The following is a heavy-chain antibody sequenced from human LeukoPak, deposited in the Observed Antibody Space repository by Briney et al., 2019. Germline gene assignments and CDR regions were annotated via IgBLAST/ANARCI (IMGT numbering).Heavy chain of an antibody. Sequence: ASVKVSCKVSGYTLTELSMHWVRQAPGKGLEWMGGFDPEDGETIYAQKFQGRVTMTEDTSTDTAYMELSSLRSEDTAVYCCATSYVVAHWFDPWGQGTLVTVSS. CDR1: GYTLTELS. CDR3: ATSYVVAHWFDP. V-gene: IGHV1-24*01. D-gene: IGHD3-16*01. CDR2: FDPEDGET. J-gene: IGHJ5*02.